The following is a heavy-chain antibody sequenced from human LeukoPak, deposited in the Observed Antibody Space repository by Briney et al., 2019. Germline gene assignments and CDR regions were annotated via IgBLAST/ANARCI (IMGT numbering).Heavy chain of an antibody. V-gene: IGHV3-30*02. CDR1: GFTFSSYA. D-gene: IGHD3-3*01. CDR3: ARGTIFGVVPFDY. J-gene: IGHJ4*02. Sequence: GGSLRLSCAASGFTFSSYAMHWVRQAPGKGLEWVAFIRYDGSNEYYADSVKGRLTISRDNSKSTLYLQMNSLRAEDTAVYYCARGTIFGVVPFDYWGQGTLVTVSS. CDR2: IRYDGSNE.